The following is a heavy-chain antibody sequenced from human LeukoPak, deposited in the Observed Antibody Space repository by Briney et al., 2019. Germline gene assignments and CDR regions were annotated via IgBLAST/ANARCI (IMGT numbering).Heavy chain of an antibody. D-gene: IGHD1-26*01. CDR2: INPNSGGT. CDR3: ARDGGSYYRYYYYYYGIDV. Sequence: ASVKVSCKASGYTFTGYYMHWVRQAPGQGLEWMGRINPNSGGTNYAQKFQGRVTMTRDTSISTAYMELSRLRSDDTAVYYCARDGGSYYRYYYYYYGIDVWGQGTTVTVSS. V-gene: IGHV1-2*06. CDR1: GYTFTGYY. J-gene: IGHJ6*02.